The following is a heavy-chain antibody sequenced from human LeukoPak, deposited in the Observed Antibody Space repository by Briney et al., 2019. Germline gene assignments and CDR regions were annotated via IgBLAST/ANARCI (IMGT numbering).Heavy chain of an antibody. D-gene: IGHD1-26*01. CDR1: GFIFSSYW. V-gene: IGHV3-7*03. CDR3: ARDSGSRDY. CDR2: IKQDGSEK. J-gene: IGHJ4*02. Sequence: GGSLRLSCAASGFIFSSYWMSWVRQAPGKGLEWVANIKQDGSEKYYVDSVKGRFTISRDNSKNTLYLQMNSLRAEDTAVYYCARDSGSRDYWGQGTLVTVSS.